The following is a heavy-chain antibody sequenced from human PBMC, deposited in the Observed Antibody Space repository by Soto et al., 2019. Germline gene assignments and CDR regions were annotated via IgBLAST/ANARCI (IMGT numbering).Heavy chain of an antibody. CDR1: GFTFSSYG. Sequence: QVQLVESGGGVVQPGRSLRLSCAASGFTFSSYGMHWVRQAPGKGLEWVAVIWYDGSNKYYADSVKGRFTISRDNSKNTLYLQMNSLRAEDTAVYYCARGPPTNDYGDYVWWAGYWGQGTLVTVSS. J-gene: IGHJ4*02. CDR2: IWYDGSNK. V-gene: IGHV3-33*01. CDR3: ARGPPTNDYGDYVWWAGY. D-gene: IGHD4-17*01.